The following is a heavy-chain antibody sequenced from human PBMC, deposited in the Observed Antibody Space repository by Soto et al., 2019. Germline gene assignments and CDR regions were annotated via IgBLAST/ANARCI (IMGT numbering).Heavy chain of an antibody. J-gene: IGHJ3*02. CDR3: ARDKGDYDYIWRRYRHGDAFDI. CDR1: GFTFSSYS. Sequence: VGSLRLSCAASGFTFSSYSMNWVRQAPGKGLEWVSYISSSSSTIYYADSVKGRFTISRDNAKNSLYLQMNSLRAEDTAVYYCARDKGDYDYIWRRYRHGDAFDIRGQGTMVTVS. CDR2: ISSSSSTI. D-gene: IGHD3-16*02. V-gene: IGHV3-48*01.